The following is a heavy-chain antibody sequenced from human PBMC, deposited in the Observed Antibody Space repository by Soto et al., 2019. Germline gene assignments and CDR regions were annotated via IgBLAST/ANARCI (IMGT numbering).Heavy chain of an antibody. CDR1: GFTFINYA. V-gene: IGHV3-23*01. J-gene: IGHJ2*01. CDR2: ISGGGDRK. D-gene: IGHD2-2*01. Sequence: EVQLLESGGGLVQPGGSLRLSCVGSGFTFINYAMNWVRQTPGKGLEWVSTISGGGDRKFDADTVKGRFTISRDNSKNTVNLQMNSLRADDTAVYYCARKVLGSTSRPDWWYFDLWGRGTLVTVSS. CDR3: ARKVLGSTSRPDWWYFDL.